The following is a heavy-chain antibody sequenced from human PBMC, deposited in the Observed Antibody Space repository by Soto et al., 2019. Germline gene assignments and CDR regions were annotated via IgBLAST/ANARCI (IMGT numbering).Heavy chain of an antibody. CDR3: ALNYYYYYGMDV. J-gene: IGHJ6*02. Sequence: EVQLVESGGGLVQPGGSLRLSCAASGFTFRSYWMHWVRQAPGKGLVWVSRINSDGSSTSYADSVKGRFTISRDNAKNTLYLQMNSLRAEDTAVYYCALNYYYYYGMDVWGQGTTVTVSS. CDR1: GFTFRSYW. V-gene: IGHV3-74*01. CDR2: INSDGSST.